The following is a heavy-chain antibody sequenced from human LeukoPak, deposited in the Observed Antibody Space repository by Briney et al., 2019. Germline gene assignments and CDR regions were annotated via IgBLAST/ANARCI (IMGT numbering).Heavy chain of an antibody. CDR3: ARQGNSSSWYIYGMEAFDI. CDR2: IYYSGST. V-gene: IGHV4-39*01. D-gene: IGHD6-13*01. J-gene: IGHJ3*02. Sequence: PSETLSLTCTVSGGSISSSSYYWGWIRQPPGKGLEWIGSIYYSGSTYYNPSLKSRVTISVDTSKNQFSLKLSSVTAADTAVYYCARQGNSSSWYIYGMEAFDIWGQGTMVTVSS. CDR1: GGSISSSSYY.